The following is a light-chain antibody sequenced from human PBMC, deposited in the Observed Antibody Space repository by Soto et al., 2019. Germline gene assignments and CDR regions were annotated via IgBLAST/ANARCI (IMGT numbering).Light chain of an antibody. CDR2: LNSDGSH. Sequence: HPVLTQSPSASASLGASVKLTCTLSSGHSNYVIAWHQQQPEKGPRYLMKLNSDGSHSKGDGIPDRFSGSSSGAERYLTISSLQSEDEADYYCQTWDTGIRVFGGGTQLTVL. CDR1: SGHSNYV. CDR3: QTWDTGIRV. J-gene: IGLJ2*01. V-gene: IGLV4-69*01.